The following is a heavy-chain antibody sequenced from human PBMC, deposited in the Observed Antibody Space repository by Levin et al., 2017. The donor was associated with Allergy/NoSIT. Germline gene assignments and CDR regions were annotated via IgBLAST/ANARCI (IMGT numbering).Heavy chain of an antibody. CDR1: GGSFSGSY. Sequence: SQTLSLTCAVYGGSFSGSYWSWIRQPPGKGLEWIGEINHSGSTNYNPSLKSRVTISVDTSKNQFSLKLSSVTAADTAVYYCARADRRYYGSGSYTPPPYHYFDYWGQGTLVTVSS. CDR3: ARADRRYYGSGSYTPPPYHYFDY. V-gene: IGHV4-34*01. J-gene: IGHJ4*02. D-gene: IGHD3-10*01. CDR2: INHSGST.